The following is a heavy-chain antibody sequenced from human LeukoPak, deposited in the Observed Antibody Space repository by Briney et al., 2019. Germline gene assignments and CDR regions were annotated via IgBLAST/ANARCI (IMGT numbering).Heavy chain of an antibody. CDR3: AKDGTRGELTFLYYYGMDV. CDR1: GFTFSSYA. J-gene: IGHJ6*02. CDR2: ISGSGGST. Sequence: GGSLRLSCAASGFTFSSYAMSWVRQAPGKGLEWVSAISGSGGSTYYADSVKGRFTISRDNSKNTLYLQMNSLRAEDTAAYYCAKDGTRGELTFLYYYGMDVWGQGTTVTVSS. D-gene: IGHD3-16*02. V-gene: IGHV3-23*01.